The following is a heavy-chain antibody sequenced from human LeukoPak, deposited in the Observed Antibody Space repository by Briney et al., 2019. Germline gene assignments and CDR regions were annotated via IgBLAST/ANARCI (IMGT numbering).Heavy chain of an antibody. CDR2: INHSGST. CDR1: GGSFSGYY. J-gene: IGHJ4*02. CDR3: ASSGFGELYFDY. Sequence: PSETLSLTCAVYGGSFSGYYWSWIRQPPGKGLEWIGEINHSGSTNYNPSLKSRVTISVDTSKNQFSLKLSSVTAADTAVYYCASSGFGELYFDYWGQGTLVTVSS. D-gene: IGHD3-10*01. V-gene: IGHV4-34*01.